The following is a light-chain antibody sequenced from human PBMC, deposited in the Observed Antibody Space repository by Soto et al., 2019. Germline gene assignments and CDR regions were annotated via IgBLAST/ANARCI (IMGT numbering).Light chain of an antibody. CDR1: QSVSGL. Sequence: DIPMTQSPSTLSASVGDTVTVTCRARQSVSGLLAWCQHKPFEAPKLLXXXSXAXXXGVPSRFSGSGSGTDFTLTISSLQPDDFATYYCQQYDSYSPLTFGGGTKVDIK. V-gene: IGKV1-5*01. J-gene: IGKJ4*01. CDR2: XSX. CDR3: QQYDSYSPLT.